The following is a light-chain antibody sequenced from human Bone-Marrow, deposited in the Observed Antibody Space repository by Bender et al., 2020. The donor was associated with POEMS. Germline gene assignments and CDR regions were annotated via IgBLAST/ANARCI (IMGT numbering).Light chain of an antibody. V-gene: IGLV1-44*01. CDR2: SSH. CDR3: AVWDDSRNGWV. CDR1: SSNIGAHA. Sequence: QSVLTQPPSASGTPGQRVTISCSGGSSNIGAHAVNWYQHLPGTAPKLLIYSSHRRPSEVPDRFSGCRSGTSASLAISGLQSEDEADYYCAVWDDSRNGWVFGGGTKLTVL. J-gene: IGLJ3*02.